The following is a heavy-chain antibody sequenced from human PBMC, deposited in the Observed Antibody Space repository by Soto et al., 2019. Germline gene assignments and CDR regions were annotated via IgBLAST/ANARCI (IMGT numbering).Heavy chain of an antibody. CDR3: AKGGRMVRGDYFDY. Sequence: QVQLVESGGGVVQPGRSLRLSCAASGFTFSSYGMHWVRQAPGKGLEWVAVISYDGSNKFYADSVKGRFTISRDKSKNTLYLQMNSLRAEDTAVYSCAKGGRMVRGDYFDYWGQGTLVTVSS. D-gene: IGHD3-10*01. J-gene: IGHJ4*02. CDR2: ISYDGSNK. V-gene: IGHV3-30*18. CDR1: GFTFSSYG.